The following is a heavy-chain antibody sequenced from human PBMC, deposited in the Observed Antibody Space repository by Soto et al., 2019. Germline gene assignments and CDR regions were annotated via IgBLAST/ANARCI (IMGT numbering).Heavy chain of an antibody. CDR2: ISSSGSTI. D-gene: IGHD2-2*01. CDR3: ARVIVVVPAATSGFDY. V-gene: IGHV3-48*04. Sequence: GGSLRLACAASGFTFSSYAMHWVRQAPGKGLEWVSYISSSGSTIYYADSVKGRFTISRDNAKNSLYLQMNSLRAEDTAVYYCARVIVVVPAATSGFDYWGQGTLVTVSS. J-gene: IGHJ4*02. CDR1: GFTFSSYA.